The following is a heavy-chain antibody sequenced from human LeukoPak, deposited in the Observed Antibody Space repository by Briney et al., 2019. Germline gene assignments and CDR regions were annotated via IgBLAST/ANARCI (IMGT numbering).Heavy chain of an antibody. CDR3: ARGIWGSGYSYGLD. J-gene: IGHJ4*02. V-gene: IGHV4-34*01. CDR1: GGSFSGYY. D-gene: IGHD5-18*01. CDR2: INHSGST. Sequence: SETLSLTCAVYGGSFSGYYWSWIRQPPGKGLEWIGEINHSGSTNYNPSLKSRVTISVDMSKNQFSLKLSSVTAADTAVYYCARGIWGSGYSYGLDWGQGTLVTVSS.